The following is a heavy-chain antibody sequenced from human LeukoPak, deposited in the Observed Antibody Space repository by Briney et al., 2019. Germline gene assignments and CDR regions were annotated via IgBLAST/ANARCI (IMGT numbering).Heavy chain of an antibody. CDR3: ARHGMATIIN. J-gene: IGHJ4*02. CDR1: SGSISSSSYY. CDR2: IYYSGST. D-gene: IGHD5-24*01. Sequence: PSETLSLTRTVSSGSISSSSYYWGWIRQPPGKGLEWIGSIYYSGSTYSNPSLKSRVTISVDTSKNQFSLKLSSVTAADTAVYYCARHGMATIINWGQGTLVTVSS. V-gene: IGHV4-39*01.